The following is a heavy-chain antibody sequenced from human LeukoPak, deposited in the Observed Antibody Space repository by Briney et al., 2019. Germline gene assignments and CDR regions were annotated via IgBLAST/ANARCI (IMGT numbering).Heavy chain of an antibody. CDR2: ISSSSSYI. Sequence: PGGSLRLSCASSGFTFSSYSMNWVRQAPWRGLEWVSSISSSSSYIYYADSVKGRFTISRDNAKNSLYLQMNRLRAEDTAVYYCARDAGEVHGDELWGQGTLVTVSS. CDR1: GFTFSSYS. J-gene: IGHJ4*02. D-gene: IGHD4-17*01. V-gene: IGHV3-21*01. CDR3: ARDAGEVHGDEL.